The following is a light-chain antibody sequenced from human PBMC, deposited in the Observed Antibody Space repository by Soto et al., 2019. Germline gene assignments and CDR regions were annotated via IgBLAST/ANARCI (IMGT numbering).Light chain of an antibody. Sequence: QPVLTQPPSASGTPGQRVTISCSGSNSNIGSNAVSWYQQFPGTAPKLLIYSNDQRPSGVPDRFSGSKSGTSASLAISGLQSEDEADYYCSAWDDSLKGMFGGGTKLTVL. CDR3: SAWDDSLKGM. CDR1: NSNIGSNA. V-gene: IGLV1-44*01. J-gene: IGLJ3*02. CDR2: SND.